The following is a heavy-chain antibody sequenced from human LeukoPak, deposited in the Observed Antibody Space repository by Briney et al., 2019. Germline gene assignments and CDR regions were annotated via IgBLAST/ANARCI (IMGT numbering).Heavy chain of an antibody. CDR1: GFTFSSYA. D-gene: IGHD1-26*01. CDR3: AKAEWGSDASDI. Sequence: GGSLRLSCAASGFTFSSYAMSWVRQAPGKGLEWVSAISGGGGTTYYADSVKGRFTISRDNSKSTLYLQMNSLRAEDTAVYYCAKAEWGSDASDIWGQGTMVTVSS. CDR2: ISGGGGTT. V-gene: IGHV3-23*01. J-gene: IGHJ3*02.